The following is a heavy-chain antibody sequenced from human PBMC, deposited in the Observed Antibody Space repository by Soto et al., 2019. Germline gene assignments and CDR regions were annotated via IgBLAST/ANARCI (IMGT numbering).Heavy chain of an antibody. V-gene: IGHV3-23*01. D-gene: IGHD5-12*01. CDR3: AKTRLYDNNDYHRDGFDV. J-gene: IGHJ3*01. Sequence: EVNLLESGGGLVQPGESLRLSCAASGFRFWTYSMSWVRQAPGKGLEWVSGISGDGSATSYADSLKGLFTVSRDNSKDTLFLQMNTLRVEDTAVYYCAKTRLYDNNDYHRDGFDVWGPGTAVTVS. CDR1: GFRFWTYS. CDR2: ISGDGSAT.